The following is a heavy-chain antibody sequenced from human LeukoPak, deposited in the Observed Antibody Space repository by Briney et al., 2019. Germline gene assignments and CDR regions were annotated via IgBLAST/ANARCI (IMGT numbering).Heavy chain of an antibody. Sequence: GGSLRLSCAVSGFPFSVYEMTWVRQAPGKGLEWVSNIGSSGAIRHYADPVKGRFSISRDNAENSLFLQLNSLRVEDTGIYYCALLAVASDFDYWGQGALVTVSS. J-gene: IGHJ4*02. D-gene: IGHD6-19*01. CDR3: ALLAVASDFDY. V-gene: IGHV3-48*03. CDR1: GFPFSVYE. CDR2: IGSSGAIR.